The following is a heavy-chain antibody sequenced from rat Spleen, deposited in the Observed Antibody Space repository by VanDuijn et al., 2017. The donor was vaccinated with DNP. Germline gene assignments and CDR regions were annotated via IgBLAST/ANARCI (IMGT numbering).Heavy chain of an antibody. CDR1: GFTFSNYG. J-gene: IGHJ1*01. D-gene: IGHD1-2*01. Sequence: EVQLVESGGGLVQPGRSLKLSCAASGFTFSNYGMAWVRQAPTKGLEWVATISTSGSRTYYSDSVKGRFTISRDDAKSSLYLQMNSLKSGDTATYYCARRGNFYSSYIYWYFDFWGPGTMVTVSS. CDR2: ISTSGSRT. V-gene: IGHV5S13*01. CDR3: ARRGNFYSSYIYWYFDF.